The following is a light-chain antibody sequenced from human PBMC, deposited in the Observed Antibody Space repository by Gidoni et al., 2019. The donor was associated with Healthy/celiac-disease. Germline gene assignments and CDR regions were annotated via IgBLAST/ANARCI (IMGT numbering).Light chain of an antibody. J-gene: IGKJ4*01. V-gene: IGKV1-8*01. CDR3: QQYYSYPRT. CDR2: AAS. CDR1: QGISSY. Sequence: AIRRTQSPSSLSASTGDRVTITCRASQGISSYLAWYQQKPGKAPKLLIYAASTLQSGVPSRFSGSGSGTDFTRTISCLQSEDFATYYCQQYYSYPRTFGGGTKVEIK.